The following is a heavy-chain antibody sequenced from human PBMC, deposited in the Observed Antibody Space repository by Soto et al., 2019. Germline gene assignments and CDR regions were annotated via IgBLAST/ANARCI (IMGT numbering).Heavy chain of an antibody. Sequence: SLRLSCAASGFTFSSYGMHWVRQAPGKGLEWVAVIWYDGSNKYYADSVKGRFTISRDNSKNTLYLQMNSLRAEDTAVYYCARDGLDSIFGVVIAYYYGMDVWGQGTTVTVSS. D-gene: IGHD3-3*01. CDR2: IWYDGSNK. J-gene: IGHJ6*02. V-gene: IGHV3-33*01. CDR3: ARDGLDSIFGVVIAYYYGMDV. CDR1: GFTFSSYG.